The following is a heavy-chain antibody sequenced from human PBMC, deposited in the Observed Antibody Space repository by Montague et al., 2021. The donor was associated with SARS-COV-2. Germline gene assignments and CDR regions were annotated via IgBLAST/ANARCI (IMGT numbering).Heavy chain of an antibody. Sequence: SLRLSCAAPGFTFGTFWRSWVRQAPGKGLEWVANIKEDGSEKNYVDSVKGRFTISGDTARKSLYLQMTSLRAEDTAVYYCARDGRYNVFWSGYYSPSPQNDAFDIWAKGQWSPSPQ. CDR3: ARDGRYNVFWSGYYSPSPQNDAFDI. D-gene: IGHD3-3*01. CDR1: GFTFGTFW. CDR2: IKEDGSEK. J-gene: IGHJ3*02. V-gene: IGHV3-7*01.